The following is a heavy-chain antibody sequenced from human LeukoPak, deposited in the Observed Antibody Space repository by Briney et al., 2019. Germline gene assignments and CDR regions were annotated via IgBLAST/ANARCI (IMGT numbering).Heavy chain of an antibody. Sequence: ASVKVSCKASGYTFTGYYMHWVRQAPGQGLEWMGWINPNSGGTNYAQKFQGRVTMTRDTSISTAYMELSRLRSDDTAVYYCARLGAGSGSYYLYYYMDVWGKGTTVTVSS. D-gene: IGHD3-10*01. CDR3: ARLGAGSGSYYLYYYMDV. CDR2: INPNSGGT. CDR1: GYTFTGYY. J-gene: IGHJ6*03. V-gene: IGHV1-2*02.